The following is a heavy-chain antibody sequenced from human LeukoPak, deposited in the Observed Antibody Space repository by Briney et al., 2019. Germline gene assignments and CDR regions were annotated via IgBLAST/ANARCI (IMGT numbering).Heavy chain of an antibody. CDR1: GFTFDDYG. Sequence: GGSLRLSCAASGFTFDDYGMSWVRQAPGKGLEWVSGINWNGGSTGYADSVKGRFTISRDNAKNSLYLQMNSLRAEDTALYYCAKGFLTVVVADLMDYWGQGTLVTVSS. J-gene: IGHJ4*02. D-gene: IGHD2-15*01. CDR3: AKGFLTVVVADLMDY. V-gene: IGHV3-20*04. CDR2: INWNGGST.